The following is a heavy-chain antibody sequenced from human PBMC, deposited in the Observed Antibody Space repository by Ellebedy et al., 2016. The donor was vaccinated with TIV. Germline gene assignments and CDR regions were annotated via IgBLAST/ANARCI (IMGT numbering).Heavy chain of an antibody. CDR1: GFTFSNYS. CDR3: ARDTSRNYDILTGYYTPYYYGMDV. Sequence: GGSLRLXCAASGFTFSNYSMNWVRQAPGKGLEWVSSISSSSSYIYYADSVKGRFIISRDNAKNSLYLRMNSLRAEDTAGYYCARDTSRNYDILTGYYTPYYYGMDVWGQGTTVTVSS. D-gene: IGHD3-9*01. V-gene: IGHV3-21*01. CDR2: ISSSSSYI. J-gene: IGHJ6*02.